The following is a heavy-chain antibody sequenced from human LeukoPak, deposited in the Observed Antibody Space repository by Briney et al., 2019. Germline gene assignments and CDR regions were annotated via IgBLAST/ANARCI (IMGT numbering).Heavy chain of an antibody. D-gene: IGHD4-17*01. CDR2: IIPIFGTA. J-gene: IGHJ4*02. Sequence: ASVKVSCKASGGTFSSNAISWVRQAPGQGLEWMGGIIPIFGTANYAQKFQGRVTITADESTSTAYMELSSLRSEDTAVYYCARDDYGDYYFDYWGQGTLVTVSS. CDR3: ARDDYGDYYFDY. CDR1: GGTFSSNA. V-gene: IGHV1-69*13.